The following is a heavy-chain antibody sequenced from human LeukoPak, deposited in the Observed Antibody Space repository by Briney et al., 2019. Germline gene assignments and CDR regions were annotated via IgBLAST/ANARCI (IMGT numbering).Heavy chain of an antibody. V-gene: IGHV3-30*18. Sequence: GGSLRLSCAASGFTFSSYGMHWVRQAPGKGLEWVAVISYDGSNKYYADSVKGRFTISRDNSKNTLYLQMNSLRAEDTAVYYCAKASTFLYYGSGSYSPFFDYWGQGTLVTVSS. CDR1: GFTFSSYG. D-gene: IGHD3-10*01. CDR3: AKASTFLYYGSGSYSPFFDY. J-gene: IGHJ4*02. CDR2: ISYDGSNK.